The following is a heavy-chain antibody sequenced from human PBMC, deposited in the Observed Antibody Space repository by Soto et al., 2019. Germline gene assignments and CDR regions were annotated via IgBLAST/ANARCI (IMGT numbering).Heavy chain of an antibody. D-gene: IGHD3-22*01. CDR3: AREVVSSVNFDY. J-gene: IGHJ4*02. V-gene: IGHV4-61*01. CDR2: IYYRGST. Sequence: PSETLSLTCTVSGGSVSSGSYYWSWIRQPPGKGLEWIGYIYYRGSTNYNPSLKSRVTISVDTSKNQFSLKLSSVTAADTAVYYCAREVVSSVNFDYWSQGTLVTVSS. CDR1: GGSVSSGSYY.